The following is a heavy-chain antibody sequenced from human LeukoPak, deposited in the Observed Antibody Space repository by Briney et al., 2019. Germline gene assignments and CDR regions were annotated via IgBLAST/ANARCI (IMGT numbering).Heavy chain of an antibody. D-gene: IGHD1-26*01. Sequence: GASVKVSCKASGYTFTGYYMHWVRQAPGQGLEWMGWINPNSGGTNYAQKFQGWVTMTRDTFISTAYMELSRLRSDDTAVYYCARAIVGATPSLDYWGQGTLVTVSS. V-gene: IGHV1-2*04. CDR3: ARAIVGATPSLDY. J-gene: IGHJ4*02. CDR1: GYTFTGYY. CDR2: INPNSGGT.